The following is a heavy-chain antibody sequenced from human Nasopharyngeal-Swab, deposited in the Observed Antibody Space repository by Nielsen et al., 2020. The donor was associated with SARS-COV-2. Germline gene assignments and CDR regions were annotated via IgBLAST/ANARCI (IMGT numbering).Heavy chain of an antibody. CDR2: ASYSGSS. Sequence: SETLSLTCAASGGSISSSSYFCDWIRQPPGKGLEWIGSASYSGSSYYNPSLKCRVTISIDPSKNQFSLQLSSVTAADTAVYYCARHDSGTYFRLDYWGQEILVTVSS. V-gene: IGHV4-39*01. CDR3: ARHDSGTYFRLDY. CDR1: GGSISSSSYF. D-gene: IGHD1-26*01. J-gene: IGHJ4*02.